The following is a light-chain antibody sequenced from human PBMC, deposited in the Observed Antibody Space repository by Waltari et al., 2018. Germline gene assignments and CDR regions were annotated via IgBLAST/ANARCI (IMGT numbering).Light chain of an antibody. CDR2: DAS. V-gene: IGKV1-33*01. Sequence: DIQMTQSPSSLSASVGDRVTITCQASQDSTNYLNWYQQRPGKAPKLLIYDASNLETGVPSRFSGSGSGTDFTFTISSLQPEDVATYYCQQYENFPWTFGQGTKVEVK. CDR1: QDSTNY. J-gene: IGKJ1*01. CDR3: QQYENFPWT.